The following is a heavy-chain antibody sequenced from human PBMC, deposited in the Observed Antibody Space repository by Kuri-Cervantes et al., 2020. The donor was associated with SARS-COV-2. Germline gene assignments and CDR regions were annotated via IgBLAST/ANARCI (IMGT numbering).Heavy chain of an antibody. CDR1: GGTFSSYA. CDR2: ISAYNGNT. D-gene: IGHD3-3*01. CDR3: ARDSLAEWLGDAFDI. V-gene: IGHV1-18*01. J-gene: IGHJ3*02. Sequence: ASVKVSCKASGGTFSSYAISWVRQAPGQGLEWMGWISAYNGNTNYAQKLQGRVTMTTDTSTSTAYMELRSLRSDDTAVYYCARDSLAEWLGDAFDIWGQGTMVTVSS.